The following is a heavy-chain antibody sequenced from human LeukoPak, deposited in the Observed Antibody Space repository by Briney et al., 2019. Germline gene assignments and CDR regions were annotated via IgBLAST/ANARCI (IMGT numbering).Heavy chain of an antibody. J-gene: IGHJ2*01. CDR1: GFTFSSYA. CDR2: ISYDGSNK. D-gene: IGHD4-17*01. Sequence: GALRLSCAASGFTFSSYAMHWVRQAPGKGLEWVAVISYDGSNKYYADSVKGRFTISRDNAKNSLYLQMNSLRAEDTALYYCAKGRATVTAGYFDLWGRGTLVTVSS. CDR3: AKGRATVTAGYFDL. V-gene: IGHV3-30-3*01.